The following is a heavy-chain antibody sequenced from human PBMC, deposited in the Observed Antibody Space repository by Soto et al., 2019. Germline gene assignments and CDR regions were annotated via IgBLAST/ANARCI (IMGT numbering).Heavy chain of an antibody. CDR3: ARGRWTQTTADYYLDY. J-gene: IGHJ4*02. CDR2: INAGNGNT. D-gene: IGHD1-1*01. V-gene: IGHV1-3*01. CDR1: GYTFSGYA. Sequence: ASVKVSCKASGYTFSGYALHWLRQAPGQRLEWMGWINAGNGNTKYSQKFQGRVTITRDTSASTAYMELSSLRSEDTAVYYCARGRWTQTTADYYLDYWGQGTLVTVSS.